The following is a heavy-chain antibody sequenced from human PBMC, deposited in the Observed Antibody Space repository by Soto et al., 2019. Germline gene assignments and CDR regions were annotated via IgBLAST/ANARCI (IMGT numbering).Heavy chain of an antibody. Sequence: ASVQVSCKASGYTFTSYGISWVRQAPGRGLEWMGWISAYNGNTNYAQKLQGRVTMTTDTSTSTAYMELRSLRSDDTAVYYCARANYDFWSGYYLPLYYCYMDVWGKGTTVTVSS. CDR2: ISAYNGNT. CDR1: GYTFTSYG. V-gene: IGHV1-18*01. D-gene: IGHD3-3*01. CDR3: ARANYDFWSGYYLPLYYCYMDV. J-gene: IGHJ6*03.